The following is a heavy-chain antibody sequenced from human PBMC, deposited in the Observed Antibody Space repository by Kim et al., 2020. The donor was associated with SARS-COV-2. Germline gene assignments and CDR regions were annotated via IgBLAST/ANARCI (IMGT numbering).Heavy chain of an antibody. Sequence: SETLSLTCAVYGGSISGYFWSWIRQPPGKGLEWIAEINRSGVTRYKPSLKSRVTISVDTSKDQVSLKLSSVTAADTAVYYCAKNDYSSSAEDWFHPWGQGTRVSVSS. CDR1: GGSISGYF. CDR3: AKNDYSSSAEDWFHP. CDR2: INRSGVT. V-gene: IGHV4-34*01. D-gene: IGHD3-22*01. J-gene: IGHJ5*02.